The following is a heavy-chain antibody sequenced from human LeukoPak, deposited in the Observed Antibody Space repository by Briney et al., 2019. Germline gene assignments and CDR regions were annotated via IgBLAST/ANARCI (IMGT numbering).Heavy chain of an antibody. CDR3: ARDLGRIMITFGRFQEGYYFDY. J-gene: IGHJ4*02. D-gene: IGHD3-16*01. CDR2: FDPEDGET. V-gene: IGHV1-24*01. CDR1: GYTLTELS. Sequence: ASVKVSCKVSGYTLTELSMHWVRQAPGKGLEWMGGFDPEDGETIYAQKFQGRVTMTEDTSTDTAYMELSSLRSEDTAVYYCARDLGRIMITFGRFQEGYYFDYWGQGTLVTVSS.